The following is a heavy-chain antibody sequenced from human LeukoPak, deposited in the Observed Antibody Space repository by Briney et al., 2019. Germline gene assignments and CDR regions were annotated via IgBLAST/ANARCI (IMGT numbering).Heavy chain of an antibody. D-gene: IGHD3-16*02. CDR2: FDPEDGET. Sequence: ASVKVSCKVSGYTLTELSMHWGRQAPGKGLEWMGGFDPEDGETIYAQKFQGRVTMTEDTSTDTAYMELSSLRSEDTAVYYCATGYDYVWGSYRYTGFDYWGQGTLVTVSS. CDR3: ATGYDYVWGSYRYTGFDY. CDR1: GYTLTELS. J-gene: IGHJ4*02. V-gene: IGHV1-24*01.